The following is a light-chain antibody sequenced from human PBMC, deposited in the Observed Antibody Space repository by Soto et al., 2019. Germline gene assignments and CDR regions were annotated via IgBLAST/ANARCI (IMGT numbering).Light chain of an antibody. CDR1: QGISNF. CDR3: QQYHSYPVT. Sequence: DIQMTQSPSSLSASVGDTVTITCRASQGISNFLAWFQQKPGKAPKSLIYGASSLQSGVLSKFSGSGSDTDFTLTISSLQPEDSATYFCQQYHSYPVTFGGGTKVEIK. CDR2: GAS. V-gene: IGKV1-16*02. J-gene: IGKJ4*01.